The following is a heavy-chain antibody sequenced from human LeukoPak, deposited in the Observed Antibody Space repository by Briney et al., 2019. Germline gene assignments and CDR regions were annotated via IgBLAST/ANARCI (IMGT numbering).Heavy chain of an antibody. D-gene: IGHD5-18*01. CDR3: AKGRGAAMVTGVLDY. Sequence: GGSLRLSCAASGFTFDDYAMHWVLQAPGKGLEWVSGISWNSGSIGYADSVKGRFTISRDNAKNSLYLQMNSLRAEDTALYYCAKGRGAAMVTGVLDYWGQGTLVTVSS. V-gene: IGHV3-9*01. CDR1: GFTFDDYA. CDR2: ISWNSGSI. J-gene: IGHJ4*02.